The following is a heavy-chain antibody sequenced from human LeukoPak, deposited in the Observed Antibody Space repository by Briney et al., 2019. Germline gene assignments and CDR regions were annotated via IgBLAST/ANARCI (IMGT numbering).Heavy chain of an antibody. V-gene: IGHV4-34*01. Sequence: PSETLSLTCAVYGGSFSGYYWSWIRQPPGKGLEWIGEINHSGSTNYNPSLKSRVTISVDTSKNQFSLKLSSVTAADTAVYYCARVGDFWSGSYFDYWGQGTLVTVSS. CDR2: INHSGST. CDR3: ARVGDFWSGSYFDY. CDR1: GGSFSGYY. D-gene: IGHD3-3*01. J-gene: IGHJ4*02.